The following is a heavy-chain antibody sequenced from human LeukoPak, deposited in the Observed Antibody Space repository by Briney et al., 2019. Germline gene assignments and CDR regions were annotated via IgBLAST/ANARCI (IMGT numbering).Heavy chain of an antibody. J-gene: IGHJ4*02. CDR3: ARAGSWKLNFDY. D-gene: IGHD6-13*01. V-gene: IGHV4-59*01. Sequence: PSETLSLTCTVSGGSISSYYWSWIRQPPGKGLEWIGYIYYSGNTNHNPSLKTRVTISVDTSKNQFSLKLSSVTAADTAVYYCARAGSWKLNFDYWGQGTLVTVSS. CDR2: IYYSGNT. CDR1: GGSISSYY.